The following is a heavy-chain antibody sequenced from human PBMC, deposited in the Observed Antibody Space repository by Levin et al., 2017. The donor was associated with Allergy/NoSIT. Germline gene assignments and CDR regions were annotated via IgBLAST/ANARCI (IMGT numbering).Heavy chain of an antibody. CDR3: VKGGDGTRLEITA. CDR1: GFSFSSFA. Sequence: GGSLRLSCAASGFSFSSFAIHWVRQAPGKGLEWVAVISYDGAKKHNADSVKGRVTISRDNSNTTVYLQMHSLRTEDTAMYYCVKGGDGTRLEITAWGQGTLVTVSS. CDR2: ISYDGAKK. J-gene: IGHJ4*02. D-gene: IGHD5-24*01. V-gene: IGHV3-30-3*01.